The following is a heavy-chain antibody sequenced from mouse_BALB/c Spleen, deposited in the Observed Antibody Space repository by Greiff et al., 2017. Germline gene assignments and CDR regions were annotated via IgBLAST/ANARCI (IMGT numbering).Heavy chain of an antibody. CDR3: ARSLYGYDRDYYAMDY. D-gene: IGHD2-2*01. Sequence: EVKLVESGGGLVQPGGSRKLSCAASGFTFSSFGMHWVRQAPEKGLEWVAYISSGSSTIYYADTVKGRFTISRDNPKNTLFLQMTSLRSEDTAMYYCARSLYGYDRDYYAMDYWGQGTSVTVSS. CDR1: GFTFSSFG. CDR2: ISSGSSTI. V-gene: IGHV5-17*02. J-gene: IGHJ4*01.